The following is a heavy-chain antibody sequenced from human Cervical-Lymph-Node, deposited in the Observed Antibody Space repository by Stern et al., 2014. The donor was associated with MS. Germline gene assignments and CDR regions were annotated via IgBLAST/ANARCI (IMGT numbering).Heavy chain of an antibody. V-gene: IGHV3-48*02. CDR1: GFTFSSYS. CDR3: AREYSSSSGKCLDH. J-gene: IGHJ4*02. CDR2: ISSSGSTK. D-gene: IGHD6-6*01. Sequence: VQLVQSGGGLVQPGGSLRLSCAASGFTFSSYSMNWVRQAPGKGLEWVSYISSSGSTKYSADSVKGRFTISRDNAKNSLYLQMNSLRDEDTAEYYCAREYSSSSGKCLDHWGQGALVTVSS.